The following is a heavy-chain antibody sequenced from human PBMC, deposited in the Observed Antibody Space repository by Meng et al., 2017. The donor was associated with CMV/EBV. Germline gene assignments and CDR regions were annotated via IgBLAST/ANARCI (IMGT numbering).Heavy chain of an antibody. CDR2: ISAYNGNT. D-gene: IGHD2-2*02. J-gene: IGHJ6*02. CDR1: GYTFTSYV. CDR3: ARDGRGIWDCSSTSCYNPYYYYGMDV. Sequence: ASVKVSCKASGYTFTSYVISWVRQAPGQGLEWMGWISAYNGNTNYAQKLQGRVNMTTDTSTSTAYMELRSLRSDDTAVYYCARDGRGIWDCSSTSCYNPYYYYGMDVWGQGTTVTVSS. V-gene: IGHV1-18*01.